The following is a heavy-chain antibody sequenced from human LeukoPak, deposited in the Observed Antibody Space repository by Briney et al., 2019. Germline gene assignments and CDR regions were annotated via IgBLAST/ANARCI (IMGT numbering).Heavy chain of an antibody. CDR1: GFTFSSYA. J-gene: IGHJ4*02. D-gene: IGHD2-8*01. CDR2: ISSNGGST. CDR3: AKGRAYRVYASSDS. Sequence: GGSLRLSCAASGFTFSSYAMHWVRQAPGKGLEYVSVISSNGGSTYYADSVKGRFTISRDNSKNTLYLQMSSLRGDDTAVYFCAKGRAYRVYASSDSWGQGTLVTVSS. V-gene: IGHV3-64D*09.